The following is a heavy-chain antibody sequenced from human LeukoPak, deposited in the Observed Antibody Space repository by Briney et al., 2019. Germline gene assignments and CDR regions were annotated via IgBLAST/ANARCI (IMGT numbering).Heavy chain of an antibody. Sequence: ASVKVSCKASGYTFTSYGISWVRQAPGQGLEWMGWINPNSGGTNYAQKFQGWVTMTRDTSISTAYMELSRLRSDDTAVYYCARSYSGYDPFDYWGQGTLVTVSS. V-gene: IGHV1-2*04. CDR1: GYTFTSYG. J-gene: IGHJ4*02. D-gene: IGHD5-12*01. CDR2: INPNSGGT. CDR3: ARSYSGYDPFDY.